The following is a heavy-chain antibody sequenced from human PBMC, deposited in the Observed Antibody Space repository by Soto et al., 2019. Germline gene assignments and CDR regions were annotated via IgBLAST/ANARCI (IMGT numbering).Heavy chain of an antibody. V-gene: IGHV1-18*01. J-gene: IGHJ4*02. CDR1: GYTFTSYG. CDR3: ARDSGDDYYGSGGPPYFDY. CDR2: ISAYNGNT. D-gene: IGHD3-10*01. Sequence: QVQLVQSGAEVKKPGASVKVSCKASGYTFTSYGISWVRQAPGQGLEWMGWISAYNGNTNYAQKLQGRVTMTTDTSTSTAYMELRSLRSDDKAVYYCARDSGDDYYGSGGPPYFDYWGQGTLVPVSS.